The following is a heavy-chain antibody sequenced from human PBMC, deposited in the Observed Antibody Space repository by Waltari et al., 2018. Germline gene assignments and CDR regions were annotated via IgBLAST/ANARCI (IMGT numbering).Heavy chain of an antibody. CDR2: IIPIFGTA. V-gene: IGHV1-69*08. J-gene: IGHJ6*02. CDR3: ARDKVYCSSTSCLTPNGMDV. D-gene: IGHD2-2*01. Sequence: QVQLVQSGAEVKKPGSSVKVSCKASGGNFSSYAISWVRQTPGTGLEWMGSIIPIFGTANYAQKFQGRVTITADKSTSTAYMELSSLRSEDTAVYDCARDKVYCSSTSCLTPNGMDVWGQGTTVTVSS. CDR1: GGNFSSYA.